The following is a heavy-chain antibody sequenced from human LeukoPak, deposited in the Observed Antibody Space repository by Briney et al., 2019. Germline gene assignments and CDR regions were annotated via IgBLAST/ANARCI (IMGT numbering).Heavy chain of an antibody. V-gene: IGHV3-30*03. D-gene: IGHD6-19*01. CDR3: ARDEQWLDNFDY. Sequence: PGGSLGLSCAASGFTFSSCGMHWVRQAPGKGLEWVAVISYDGSNKYYADSVKGRFTISRDNSKNTLYLQMNSLRAEDTAVYYCARDEQWLDNFDYWGQGTLVTVSS. CDR2: ISYDGSNK. J-gene: IGHJ4*02. CDR1: GFTFSSCG.